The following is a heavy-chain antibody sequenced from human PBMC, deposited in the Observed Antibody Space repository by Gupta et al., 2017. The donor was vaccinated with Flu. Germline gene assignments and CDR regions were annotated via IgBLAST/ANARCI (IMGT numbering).Heavy chain of an antibody. Sequence: QVQLVQSGAEVKKPGSSVKVSCKPSGVTFSTFPINWVRQAPGQGLEWMGGIIPVFGPTKYAQNFQGRVTMTADESTSTAYMELSSLRFEDTAVYYCARKGGGHCSGGTCYSFDYWGQGTLVTVSS. CDR3: ARKGGGHCSGGTCYSFDY. CDR1: GVTFSTFP. J-gene: IGHJ4*02. CDR2: IIPVFGPT. D-gene: IGHD2-15*01. V-gene: IGHV1-69*01.